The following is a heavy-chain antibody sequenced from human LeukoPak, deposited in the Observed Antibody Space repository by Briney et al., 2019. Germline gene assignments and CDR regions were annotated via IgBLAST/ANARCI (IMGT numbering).Heavy chain of an antibody. D-gene: IGHD2-15*01. CDR3: ARDRVYCSGGSCYPSYYLDS. J-gene: IGHJ4*02. Sequence: SETLSLTCTVSSGSISSYDWSWIRQPAGKGLEWIGRIYTSGSPNYNPSLKSRVTMSVDTSKNQFSLKLSSVTAADTAVYYCARDRVYCSGGSCYPSYYLDSWGQGTLVTVSP. CDR2: IYTSGSP. CDR1: SGSISSYD. V-gene: IGHV4-4*07.